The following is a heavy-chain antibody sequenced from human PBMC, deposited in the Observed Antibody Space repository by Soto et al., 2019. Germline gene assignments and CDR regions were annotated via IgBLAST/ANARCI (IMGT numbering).Heavy chain of an antibody. V-gene: IGHV4-39*01. CDR2: IYYSGST. D-gene: IGHD6-19*01. J-gene: IGHJ4*02. Sequence: PSETLSLTCTVSGGSISSSSYYWGWIRQPPGKGLEWIGSIYYSGSTYYNPSLKSRVTISVDTSKNQFSLKLSYVTAADTAVYYCATTLSSLAVAIDYWGQGTLVTVSS. CDR3: ATTLSSLAVAIDY. CDR1: GGSISSSSYY.